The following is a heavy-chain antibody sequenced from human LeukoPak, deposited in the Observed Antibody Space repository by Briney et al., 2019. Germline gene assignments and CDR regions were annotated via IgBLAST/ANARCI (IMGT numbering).Heavy chain of an antibody. CDR3: ARDSPTYSSPHFDY. CDR2: ISSSSSYI. V-gene: IGHV3-21*01. J-gene: IGHJ4*02. Sequence: GGSLRLSCAASGFTFSSYSMNWVRQAPGKGLEWVSSISSSSSYIYYADSVKGRFTISRDNAKNSLCLQMNSLRAEDAAVYYCARDSPTYSSPHFDYWGQGTLVTVSS. D-gene: IGHD6-13*01. CDR1: GFTFSSYS.